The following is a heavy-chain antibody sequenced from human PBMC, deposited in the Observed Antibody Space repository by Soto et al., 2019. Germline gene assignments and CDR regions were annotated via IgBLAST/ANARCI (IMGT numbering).Heavy chain of an antibody. CDR2: ISYDGSNK. CDR1: GFTFSSYA. D-gene: IGHD5-12*01. CDR3: AREDFVATISADGY. V-gene: IGHV3-30-3*01. Sequence: PGGSLRLSCAASGFTFSSYAMHWVRQAPGKGLEWVAVISYDGSNKYYADSVKGRFTISRDNSKNTLYLQMNSLRAEDTAVYYCAREDFVATISADGYWGQGTLVTVSS. J-gene: IGHJ4*02.